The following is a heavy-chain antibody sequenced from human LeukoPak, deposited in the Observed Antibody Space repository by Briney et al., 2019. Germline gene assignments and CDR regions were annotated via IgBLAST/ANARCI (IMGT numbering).Heavy chain of an antibody. D-gene: IGHD5-18*01. V-gene: IGHV4-59*01. CDR3: ARAYTAMVYFDY. CDR2: IYYSGST. J-gene: IGHJ4*02. Sequence: SETLSLTCTVSGGSISSYYWSWIRQPPGKGLEWIGYIYYSGSTNYNPSLKSRVTISVDTSKNQFSLKLSSVTAADAAVYYCARAYTAMVYFDYWGQGTLVTVSS. CDR1: GGSISSYY.